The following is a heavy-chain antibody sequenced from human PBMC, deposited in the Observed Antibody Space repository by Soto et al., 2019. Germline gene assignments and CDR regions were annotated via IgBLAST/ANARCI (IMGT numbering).Heavy chain of an antibody. CDR3: AKERFEGGSNGLDV. J-gene: IGHJ6*02. Sequence: EVQLLESGGGSVQPGGSLRLSCTASGFSFDDYAMSWVRQAPGKGLEWVSSISGGGVNTYYADSVMGRFPISRDNSKNMLFLQMNSLRAEDRAVYYCAKERFEGGSNGLDVWGQGTTVTVSS. D-gene: IGHD3-9*01. V-gene: IGHV3-23*01. CDR2: ISGGGVNT. CDR1: GFSFDDYA.